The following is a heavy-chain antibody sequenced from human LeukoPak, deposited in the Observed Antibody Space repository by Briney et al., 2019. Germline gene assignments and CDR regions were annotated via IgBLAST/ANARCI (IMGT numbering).Heavy chain of an antibody. CDR1: GFTFNTYE. CDR2: IASSGSTI. Sequence: GGSLRLSCAASGFTFNTYEMNWVRQAPGKGLEWLAYIASSGSTIYYADYVKGRFTISRDNAKNSLYLQMNSLRAEDTAVYYCARGWAGSSCDSWGQGTLVTVSS. J-gene: IGHJ4*02. D-gene: IGHD6-6*01. V-gene: IGHV3-48*03. CDR3: ARGWAGSSCDS.